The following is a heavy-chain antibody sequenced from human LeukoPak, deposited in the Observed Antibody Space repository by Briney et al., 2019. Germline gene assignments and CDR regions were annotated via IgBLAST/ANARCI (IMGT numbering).Heavy chain of an antibody. CDR2: IYYSGST. V-gene: IGHV4-59*01. CDR3: ARGRYGSGTFGY. CDR1: GGSISSYY. J-gene: IGHJ4*02. D-gene: IGHD3-10*01. Sequence: SETLSLTCTVSGGSISSYYWSWIRQPPGKGLEWIGYIYYSGSTNYNPSLKSRVTISVDTSKNQFSLKLSSVTAADTAVYYCARGRYGSGTFGYWGQGTLVTVSS.